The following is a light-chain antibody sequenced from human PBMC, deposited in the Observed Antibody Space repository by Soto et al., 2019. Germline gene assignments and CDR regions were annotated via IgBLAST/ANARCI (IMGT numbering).Light chain of an antibody. Sequence: EIVMTQSPATLSVSPGERATLSCRASQSVSSNLAWYQQKPGQAPRLLIYGASTRATGIAARFSGSWSGTEFTLTISSLQSEDFAVYYCQQYNNWPPPLTFGGGTKVEIK. CDR1: QSVSSN. V-gene: IGKV3-15*01. J-gene: IGKJ4*01. CDR3: QQYNNWPPPLT. CDR2: GAS.